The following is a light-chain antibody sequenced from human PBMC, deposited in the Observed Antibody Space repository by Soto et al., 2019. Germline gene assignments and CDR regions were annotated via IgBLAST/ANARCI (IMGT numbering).Light chain of an antibody. CDR2: WAS. V-gene: IGKV4-1*01. Sequence: DIVMTQSPDSLAVSLGERATINCRSSQSILYSSNNRNYLAWYQQKPGQPPKLLIYWASTRESGVPDRFSGSGSGTDFTLTISSLQAEDVAIYYCLQYYRTPLTFGGGSNVEIK. CDR1: QSILYSSNNRNY. J-gene: IGKJ4*01. CDR3: LQYYRTPLT.